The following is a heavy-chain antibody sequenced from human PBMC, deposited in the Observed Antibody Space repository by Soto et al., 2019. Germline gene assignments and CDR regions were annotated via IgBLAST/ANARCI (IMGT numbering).Heavy chain of an antibody. CDR1: GGSFSGYY. J-gene: IGHJ3*02. CDR3: ARPNYYGSGEDAFDI. CDR2: INHSGST. V-gene: IGHV4-34*01. D-gene: IGHD3-10*01. Sequence: SETQSLTCAVYGGSFSGYYWSWIRQPPGKGLEWIGEINHSGSTNYNPSLKSRVTISVDTSKNQFSLKLSSVTAADTAVYYCARPNYYGSGEDAFDIWGQGTMVTVSS.